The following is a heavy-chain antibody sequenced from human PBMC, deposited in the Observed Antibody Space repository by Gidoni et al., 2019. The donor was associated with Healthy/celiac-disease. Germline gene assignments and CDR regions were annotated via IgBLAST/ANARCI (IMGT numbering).Heavy chain of an antibody. CDR2: ISAYNGNT. CDR3: ARMSSGLFYDYDSSGYYY. Sequence: QVQLVQSGAEVKKPGASVKVSCKASGYTFTSYGISWVRQAPGQGLEWMGWISAYNGNTNYAQKLQGRVTMTTDTSTSTAYMELRSLRSDDTAVYYCARMSSGLFYDYDSSGYYYWGQGTLVTVSS. CDR1: GYTFTSYG. D-gene: IGHD3-22*01. V-gene: IGHV1-18*01. J-gene: IGHJ4*02.